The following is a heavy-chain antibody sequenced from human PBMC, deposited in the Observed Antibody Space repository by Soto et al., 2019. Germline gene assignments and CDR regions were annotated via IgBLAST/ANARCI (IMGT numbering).Heavy chain of an antibody. J-gene: IGHJ4*02. V-gene: IGHV3-13*01. D-gene: IGHD3-3*01. CDR3: ARGSIITIFGVALGY. CDR2: IGTGGDT. Sequence: GGSLRLSCAASGFAFSSYVLHWVRRAPGKGPEWVSAIGTGGDTYYADSVMGRFTISRDNAKKSLYLQMNSLIAEDMAVYYCARGSIITIFGVALGYWGQGTLVTVSS. CDR1: GFAFSSYV.